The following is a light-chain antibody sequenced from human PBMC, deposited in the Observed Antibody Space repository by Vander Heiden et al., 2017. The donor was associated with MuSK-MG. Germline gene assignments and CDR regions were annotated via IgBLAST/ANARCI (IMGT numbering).Light chain of an antibody. V-gene: IGLV1-51*02. CDR3: ATWDNSLSGEVL. CDR2: ENN. CDR1: SSNIGRNH. J-gene: IGLJ2*01. Sequence: SLFTHPPSLSAAPGPQVAISCSGSSSNIGRNHVCWYQQFPGTAPKLLIYENNKRPSGIPDRFSGSKSGTSATLGITGLQTGDEADYYCATWDNSLSGEVLFGGGTKLTVL.